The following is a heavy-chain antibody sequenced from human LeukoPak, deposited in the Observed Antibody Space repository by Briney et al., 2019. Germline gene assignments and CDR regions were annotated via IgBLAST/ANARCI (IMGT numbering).Heavy chain of an antibody. CDR2: ISSSSSTI. Sequence: GGSLRLSCAASGFTFSSYGMNWVRQAPGKGLEWVSYISSSSSTIYYADSVKGRFTISRDNAKNSLYLQMNSLRAEDTAVYYCARLRLGELSLPDYWGQGTLVTVSS. D-gene: IGHD3-16*02. V-gene: IGHV3-48*01. CDR3: ARLRLGELSLPDY. J-gene: IGHJ4*02. CDR1: GFTFSSYG.